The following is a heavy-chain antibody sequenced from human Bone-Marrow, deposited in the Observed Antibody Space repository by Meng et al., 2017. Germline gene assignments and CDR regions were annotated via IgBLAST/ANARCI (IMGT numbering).Heavy chain of an antibody. Sequence: QVQLQQSGPGQVKPSEAPSLTCAIPGDSVSSNIAAWNWIRQYPSRGLEWMGRTYYRSRWYDDYALSVKSRITINPDTSKNQFSLQLNSVTPEDTAVYYCARQLGHFDFWGQGTLVTVYS. CDR1: GDSVSSNIAA. CDR2: TYYRSRWYD. CDR3: ARQLGHFDF. J-gene: IGHJ4*02. D-gene: IGHD6-13*01. V-gene: IGHV6-1*01.